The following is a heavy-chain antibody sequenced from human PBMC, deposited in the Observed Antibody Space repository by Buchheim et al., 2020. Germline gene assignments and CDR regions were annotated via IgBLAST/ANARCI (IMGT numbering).Heavy chain of an antibody. CDR2: ISYNGDYE. CDR3: AREVGALTAGKALDH. CDR1: GFTFSNYA. Sequence: QVQLVESGGGVVQPGRSLRLPCAASGFTFSNYAMQWVRQAPGKGLEWVATISYNGDYEYYPDSVKGRFTVSRDNSKNILYLQMNSLRPEDTAVYYCAREVGALTAGKALDHWGQGTL. J-gene: IGHJ4*02. D-gene: IGHD1-26*01. V-gene: IGHV3-30-3*01.